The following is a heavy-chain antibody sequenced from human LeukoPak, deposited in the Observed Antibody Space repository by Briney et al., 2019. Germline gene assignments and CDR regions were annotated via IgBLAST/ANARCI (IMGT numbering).Heavy chain of an antibody. D-gene: IGHD6-19*01. Sequence: ASVKVSCKASGYTFTSYGISWVRQAPGQGLEWMGWISAYNGNTNYAQKLQGRVTMTTDTSTSTAYMELRSLRSDDAAVYYCARDSSIAVAGTKVLDYWGQGTLVTVSS. CDR2: ISAYNGNT. J-gene: IGHJ4*02. CDR3: ARDSSIAVAGTKVLDY. V-gene: IGHV1-18*01. CDR1: GYTFTSYG.